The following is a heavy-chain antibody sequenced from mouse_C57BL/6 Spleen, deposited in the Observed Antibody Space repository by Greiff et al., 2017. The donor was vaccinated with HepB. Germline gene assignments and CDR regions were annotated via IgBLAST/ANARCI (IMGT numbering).Heavy chain of an antibody. Sequence: EVKVVESGPGMVKPSQSLSLTCTVTGYSITSGYDWHWIRHFPGNKLEWMGYISYSGSTNYNPSLKSRISITHDTSKNHFFLKLNSVTTEDTATYYCAREGYNDGYYVLDYWGQGTTLTVSS. CDR2: ISYSGST. J-gene: IGHJ2*01. CDR1: GYSITSGYD. V-gene: IGHV3-1*01. D-gene: IGHD2-3*01. CDR3: AREGYNDGYYVLDY.